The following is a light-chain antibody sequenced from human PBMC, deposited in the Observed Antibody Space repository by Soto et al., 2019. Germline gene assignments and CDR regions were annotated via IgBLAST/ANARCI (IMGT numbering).Light chain of an antibody. J-gene: IGLJ1*01. CDR2: DVS. CDR1: SSDVGGYNY. CDR3: CSYAGGPYV. Sequence: QSALTQPRSVSGSPAQSVTLSCTGTSSDVGGYNYVSWYQQHPGKAPKLMICDVSKRPSGVPDRFSGSKSGNTASLTISGLQSEDEADYYCCSYAGGPYVVGTGTKLTVL. V-gene: IGLV2-11*01.